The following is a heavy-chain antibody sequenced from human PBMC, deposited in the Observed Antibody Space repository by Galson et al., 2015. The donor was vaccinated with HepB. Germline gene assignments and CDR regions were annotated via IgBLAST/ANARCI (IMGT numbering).Heavy chain of an antibody. CDR3: ARDRGPERYSGYDGNY. CDR1: GFTFGSYS. Sequence: SLRLSCAASGFTFGSYSMNWVRQAPGKGLEWVSSISSSSSYIYYADSVKGRFTISRDNAKNSLYLQMNSLRAEDTAVYYCARDRGPERYSGYDGNYWGQGTLVTVSS. CDR2: ISSSSSYI. D-gene: IGHD5-12*01. J-gene: IGHJ4*02. V-gene: IGHV3-21*01.